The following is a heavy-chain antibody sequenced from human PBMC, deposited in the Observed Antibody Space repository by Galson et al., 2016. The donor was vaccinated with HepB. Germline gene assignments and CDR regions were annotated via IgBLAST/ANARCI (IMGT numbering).Heavy chain of an antibody. D-gene: IGHD2-15*01. CDR3: ARGTFCGGDSCYSPAFDM. J-gene: IGHJ3*02. CDR1: GFIVSSND. V-gene: IGHV3-53*01. CDR2: LYSGGST. Sequence: SLRLSCAASGFIVSSNDMSWVRQAPGKGLEWASVLYSGGSTYYADSVKGRFTISRDNSKNTLYLQMNTLRAEDTAVYYCARGTFCGGDSCYSPAFDMWGQGTMVTVSS.